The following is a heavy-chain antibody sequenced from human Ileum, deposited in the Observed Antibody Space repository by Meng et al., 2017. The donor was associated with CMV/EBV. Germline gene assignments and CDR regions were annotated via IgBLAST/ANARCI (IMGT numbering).Heavy chain of an antibody. CDR2: IHYSGRT. D-gene: IGHD3-16*01. CDR3: ARDFGGGATEN. CDR1: GGSISSNGHF. Sequence: SETPLICTVSGGSISSNGHFWAWIRQPPGKGLEWIASIHYSGRTYYIPSLKSRVTISVDTSKNQFSLKLHSVTAADTAICYCARDFGGGATENWGQGMLVTVSS. J-gene: IGHJ4*02. V-gene: IGHV4-39*07.